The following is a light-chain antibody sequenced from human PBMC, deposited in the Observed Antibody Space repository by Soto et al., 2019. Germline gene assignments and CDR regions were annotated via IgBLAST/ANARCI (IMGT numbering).Light chain of an antibody. J-gene: IGLJ1*01. CDR2: EVS. V-gene: IGLV2-8*01. CDR1: SSDVGGYNY. CDR3: SSYAGSNNFV. Sequence: QSALTQPPSASGSPGTSVTISCTGTSSDVGGYNYVSWYQQHPGKAPKLMIYEVSERPSGVPDRFSGSKSSNTASLTVSGLQAEDEADYYCSSYAGSNNFVFGTGTKVTVL.